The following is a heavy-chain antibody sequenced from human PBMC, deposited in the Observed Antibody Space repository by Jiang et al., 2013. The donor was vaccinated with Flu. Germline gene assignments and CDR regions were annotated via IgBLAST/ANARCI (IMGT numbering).Heavy chain of an antibody. J-gene: IGHJ5*02. D-gene: IGHD3-3*01. V-gene: IGHV4-61*01. CDR2: INHSGST. CDR3: ARAPITIFGVVKGWFDP. Sequence: LLKPSETLSLTCTVSGGSVSSGSYYWSWIRQPPGKGLEWIGEINHSGSTNYNPSLKSRVTISVDTSKNQFSLKLSSVTAADTAVYYCARAPITIFGVVKGWFDPWGQGTLVTVSS. CDR1: GGSVSSGSYY.